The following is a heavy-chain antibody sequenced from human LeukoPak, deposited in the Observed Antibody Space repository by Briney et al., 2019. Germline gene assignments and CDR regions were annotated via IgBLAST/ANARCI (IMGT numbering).Heavy chain of an antibody. CDR3: ARDAYSFWVATSFDY. D-gene: IGHD5-12*01. V-gene: IGHV1-46*01. J-gene: IGHJ4*02. CDR1: GYTFTSYY. Sequence: ASVKVSCKASGYTFTSYYMHWVRQAPGQGLEWMGISNPSGGSTSYAQKFQGRVTMTRDTSTSTVYMELSSLRSEDTAVYYCARDAYSFWVATSFDYWGQGTLVTVSS. CDR2: SNPSGGST.